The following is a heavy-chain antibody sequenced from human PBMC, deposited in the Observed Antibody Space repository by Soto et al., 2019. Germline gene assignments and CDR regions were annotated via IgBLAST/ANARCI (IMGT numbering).Heavy chain of an antibody. J-gene: IGHJ6*02. CDR1: RFTLSSYS. D-gene: IGHD3-3*01. CDR3: ARRRTNYYYGMDV. Sequence: PGGSLRLSCAASRFTLSSYSMNWVRQAPGKGLEWISDISSSGSPIYYADSVKGRFTISRDYAKNSLYLQMNGLRDEDTAVYYCARRRTNYYYGMDVWGQGTTVTVSS. CDR2: ISSSGSPI. V-gene: IGHV3-48*02.